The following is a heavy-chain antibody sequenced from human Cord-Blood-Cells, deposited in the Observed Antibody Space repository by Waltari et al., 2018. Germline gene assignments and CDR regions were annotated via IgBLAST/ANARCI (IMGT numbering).Heavy chain of an antibody. V-gene: IGHV4-4*02. CDR2: IYHSGRT. Sequence: QVQLQESGPGLVKPSGTLSLTCAVSGGSISSGNWWSWVRQPPGKGLEWIGEIYHSGRTNYNPSLKSLVTISVDKSKNQFALKLSSVTAADTAVYYCARGGPRYYDYYGMDVWGQGTTVTVSS. CDR3: ARGGPRYYDYYGMDV. CDR1: GGSISSGNW. J-gene: IGHJ6*02.